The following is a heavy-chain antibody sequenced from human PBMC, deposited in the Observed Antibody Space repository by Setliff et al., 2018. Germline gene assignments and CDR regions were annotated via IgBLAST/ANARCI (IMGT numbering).Heavy chain of an antibody. CDR3: ARDTRDKYDSSGYYLSLDS. CDR2: ISHSGSA. D-gene: IGHD3-22*01. CDR1: GGSFSTYF. J-gene: IGHJ4*02. V-gene: IGHV4-34*01. Sequence: SETLSLTCAVYGGSFSTYFWSWIRQPPGKGLEWIGEISHSGSANYNPSLKSRVTLSIDTSKNQFSLKLRSVTAADTAVYYCARDTRDKYDSSGYYLSLDSWGQGSLVTVSS.